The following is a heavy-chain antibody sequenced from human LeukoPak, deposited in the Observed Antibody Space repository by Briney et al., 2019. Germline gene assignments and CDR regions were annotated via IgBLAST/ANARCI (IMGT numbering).Heavy chain of an antibody. CDR2: ITANTRGSIT. CDR1: GFSFSTYD. J-gene: IGHJ4*02. CDR3: ARGGYFSFDY. Sequence: GGSLRLSCVTSGFSFSTYDMSWVRQAPGKGLEWVSGITANTRGSITYYADSVKGRFTIPRDSSKDTLYLPMNSLRAEDTAVYFCARGGYFSFDYWGQGTLVTVSS. D-gene: IGHD2/OR15-2a*01. V-gene: IGHV3-23*01.